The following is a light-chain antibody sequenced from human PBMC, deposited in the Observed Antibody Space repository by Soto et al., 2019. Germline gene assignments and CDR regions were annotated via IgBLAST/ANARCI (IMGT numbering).Light chain of an antibody. CDR3: SSYTTNTTPYV. V-gene: IGLV2-14*01. Sequence: QSALTQPASMSGSPGQSITISCTRTNSDVGGYNSVSWYQQHPGKAPKLMIYDVTNRPSGVSSRFSGSKSGNTASLTISGLQAEDEADYYCSSYTTNTTPYVFGTGTKLTVL. CDR2: DVT. J-gene: IGLJ1*01. CDR1: NSDVGGYNS.